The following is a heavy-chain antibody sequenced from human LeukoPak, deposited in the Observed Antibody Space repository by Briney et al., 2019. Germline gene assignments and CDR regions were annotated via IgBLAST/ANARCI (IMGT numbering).Heavy chain of an antibody. V-gene: IGHV4-34*01. J-gene: IGHJ4*02. D-gene: IGHD6-13*01. Sequence: SETLSLTCAVYGGSFSGYYWSWIRQPPGKGLEWIGEINHSGSTNYNPSLKSRVTISVDTSNNQFSLKLSSVPAADTAVYYCARGLRYSSSWYFRPYFDYWGQGTLVTVSS. CDR2: INHSGST. CDR1: GGSFSGYY. CDR3: ARGLRYSSSWYFRPYFDY.